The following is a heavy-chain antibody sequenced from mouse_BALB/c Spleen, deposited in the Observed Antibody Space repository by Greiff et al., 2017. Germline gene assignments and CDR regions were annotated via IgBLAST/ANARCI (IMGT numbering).Heavy chain of an antibody. J-gene: IGHJ4*01. D-gene: IGHD2-4*01. CDR3: ARRDDYLYYYAMDY. CDR2: ISYSGST. CDR1: GYSITSDYA. Sequence: VQLKESGPGLVKPSQSLSLTCTVTGYSITSDYAWNWIRQFPGNKLEWMGYISYSGSTSYNPSLKSRISITRDTSKNQFFLQLNSVTTEDTATYYCARRDDYLYYYAMDYWGQGTSVTVSS. V-gene: IGHV3-2*02.